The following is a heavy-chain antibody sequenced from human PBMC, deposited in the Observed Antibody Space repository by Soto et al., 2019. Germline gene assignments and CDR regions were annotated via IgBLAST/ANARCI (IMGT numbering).Heavy chain of an antibody. Sequence: EVQLVEAGGGLVQPGRSRRLSCTASGFTFGDYTMSWVRQAPGKGLEWVGFIRSKAYGGTRRYAASVEGRFTISRDDSKSIVYLQMNSLKTEDSGVYYCTTGLTILGVVIDPWGQGTLVTVSS. D-gene: IGHD3-3*01. CDR3: TTGLTILGVVIDP. V-gene: IGHV3-49*04. CDR2: IRSKAYGGTR. CDR1: GFTFGDYT. J-gene: IGHJ5*02.